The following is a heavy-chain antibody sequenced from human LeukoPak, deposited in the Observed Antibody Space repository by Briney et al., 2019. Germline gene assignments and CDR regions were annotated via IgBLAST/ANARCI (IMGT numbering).Heavy chain of an antibody. J-gene: IGHJ5*02. CDR2: IYSSGSA. Sequence: SETLSLTCTVSGGSIINHYWSWIRQPAGKGLEWIGRIYSSGSANYSPSLKSRVSMSIDTSNNHFSLNLTSVTAADTALYFCARDVRYARGWSTPESWGQGTLVTVSS. V-gene: IGHV4-4*07. CDR3: ARDVRYARGWSTPES. D-gene: IGHD6-19*01. CDR1: GGSIINHY.